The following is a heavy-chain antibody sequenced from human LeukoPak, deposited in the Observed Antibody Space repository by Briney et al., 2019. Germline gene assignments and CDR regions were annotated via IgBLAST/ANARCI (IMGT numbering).Heavy chain of an antibody. V-gene: IGHV4-39*01. Sequence: SETLSLTCTVSGGSISSSSYYWGWIRRPPGKGLEWIGSIYYSGSTYYNPSLKSRVTISVDTSKNQFSLKLSSVTAADTAVYYCARHPLTPYGMDVWGQGTTVTVSS. J-gene: IGHJ6*02. CDR3: ARHPLTPYGMDV. CDR2: IYYSGST. CDR1: GGSISSSSYY.